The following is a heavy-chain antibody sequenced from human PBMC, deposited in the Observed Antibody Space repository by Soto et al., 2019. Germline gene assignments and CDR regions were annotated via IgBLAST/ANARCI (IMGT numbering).Heavy chain of an antibody. CDR1: GFTFSSYW. CDR2: ISQDGGEK. J-gene: IGHJ6*03. Sequence: GGSLRLSCVASGFTFSSYWMNWVRQAPGKGLEWVASISQDGGEKYYLGSVKGRFTISRDNAKNSLYLQMDSLRAEDTDVYNCAKDRAVGGHYYMDVWGKGITVTVS. D-gene: IGHD1-26*01. V-gene: IGHV3-7*05. CDR3: AKDRAVGGHYYMDV.